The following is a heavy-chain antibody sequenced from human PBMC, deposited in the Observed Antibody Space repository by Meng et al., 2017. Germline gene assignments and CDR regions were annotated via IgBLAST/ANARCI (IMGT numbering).Heavy chain of an antibody. CDR3: ASLRIAVAGINWFDP. CDR2: IYYSGST. D-gene: IGHD6-19*01. Sequence: LEVEESGPGLVKPSETLSLTCTVSGGSISSSSYYWGWIRQPPGKGLEWIGSIYYSGSTYYNPSLKSRVTISVDTSKNQFSLKLSSVTAADTAVYYCASLRIAVAGINWFDPWGQGTLVTVSS. J-gene: IGHJ5*02. V-gene: IGHV4-39*07. CDR1: GGSISSSSYY.